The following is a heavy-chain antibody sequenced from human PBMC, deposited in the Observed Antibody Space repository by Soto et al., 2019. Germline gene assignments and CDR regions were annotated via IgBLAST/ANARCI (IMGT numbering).Heavy chain of an antibody. CDR2: INHGGSS. D-gene: IGHD3-22*01. CDR3: ARGITTKVVQRDAPDKYYFDP. V-gene: IGHV4-34*01. CDR1: GGSFSGYY. Sequence: PSETLFLTCAVYGGSFSGYYWSWIRQSPGKGLEWIGEINHGGSSNYNPSLKSRVTISVDTSKNQFSLKLSSVTAADTAVYFCARGITTKVVQRDAPDKYYFDPWGQGTLVTVSS. J-gene: IGHJ5*02.